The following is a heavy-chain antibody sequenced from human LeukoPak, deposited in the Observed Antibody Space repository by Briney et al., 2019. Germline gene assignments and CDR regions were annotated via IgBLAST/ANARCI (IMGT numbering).Heavy chain of an antibody. J-gene: IGHJ5*02. Sequence: PSETLSLTCSVSGDSITTYYWTWIRQPAGKGLEWLGRVFHSGNSNYNPSVKSRLSMSVDTSKNQVPLRLTSVTAADTALYYCARVSGYCSGGRCYGGQWFDPWGQGILVTVSS. CDR1: GDSITTYY. CDR3: ARVSGYCSGGRCYGGQWFDP. CDR2: VFHSGNS. V-gene: IGHV4-4*07. D-gene: IGHD2-15*01.